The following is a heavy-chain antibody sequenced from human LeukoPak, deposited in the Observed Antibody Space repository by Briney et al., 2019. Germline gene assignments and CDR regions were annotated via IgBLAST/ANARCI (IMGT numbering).Heavy chain of an antibody. Sequence: SETLSLTCSVSGDFISTSKSYWGWIRQPPGKGLEWIGSIYYSGNTYYNPSLKSRVTISVDTSKNQFSLKLSSVTAADTAVYYCARGDDSGYDHRGLDYWGQGTLVTVSS. CDR1: GDFISTSKSY. V-gene: IGHV4-39*07. D-gene: IGHD5-12*01. CDR2: IYYSGNT. J-gene: IGHJ4*02. CDR3: ARGDDSGYDHRGLDY.